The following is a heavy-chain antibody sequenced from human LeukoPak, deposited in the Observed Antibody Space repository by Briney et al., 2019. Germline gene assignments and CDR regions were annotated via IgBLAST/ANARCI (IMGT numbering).Heavy chain of an antibody. CDR3: AKAGEHFSSWGYFDY. V-gene: IGHV3-23*01. CDR1: GFTFDDYG. Sequence: PGGSLRLSCAASGFTFDDYGMSWVRQAPGKGLEWVSAISGSGGSTYYADSVKGRFTISRDNSKNTLYLQMNSLRAEDTAVYYCAKAGEHFSSWGYFDYWGQGTLVTVSS. J-gene: IGHJ4*02. CDR2: ISGSGGST. D-gene: IGHD6-13*01.